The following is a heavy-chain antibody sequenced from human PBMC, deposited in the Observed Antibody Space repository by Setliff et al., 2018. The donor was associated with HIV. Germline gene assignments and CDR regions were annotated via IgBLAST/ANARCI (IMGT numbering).Heavy chain of an antibody. D-gene: IGHD2-21*01. CDR3: ARDAVEASIPGGWFDS. J-gene: IGHJ5*01. CDR2: MSKRGTY. CDR1: GGSVSSGAYF. Sequence: KPSETLSLTCTVSGGSVSSGAYFWSWIRQHPGKGLEWMGYMSKRGTYIINPSLESRMTMSVDTSKNQLYLRLKSVTAADTAVYFCARDAVEASIPGGWFDSWGPGTLVTV. V-gene: IGHV4-31*03.